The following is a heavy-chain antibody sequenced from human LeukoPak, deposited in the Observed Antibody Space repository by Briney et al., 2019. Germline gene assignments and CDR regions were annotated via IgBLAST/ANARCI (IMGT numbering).Heavy chain of an antibody. CDR1: GGTFSSYA. Sequence: SAKVSCKASGGTFSSYAISGVPQAPGQGLEWMGRIIPIFGIANYAQKFQGRVTITADKSTSTAYMELSSLRSEDTGVYYCASGGYYDSSGYYEGEFDYWGQGTLVTVSS. CDR2: IIPIFGIA. J-gene: IGHJ4*02. D-gene: IGHD3-22*01. V-gene: IGHV1-69*04. CDR3: ASGGYYDSSGYYEGEFDY.